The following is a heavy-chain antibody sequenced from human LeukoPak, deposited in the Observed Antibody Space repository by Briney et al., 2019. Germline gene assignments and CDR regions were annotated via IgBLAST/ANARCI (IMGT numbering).Heavy chain of an antibody. CDR3: ASYTGNDAFDI. V-gene: IGHV4-61*02. CDR2: IYTSGST. CDR1: GRSISSGSYY. D-gene: IGHD2-2*02. Sequence: SQTLSLTCTVSGRSISSGSYYWSWIRQPAGKGLEWIGRIYTSGSTNYNPSLKSRVTISVDTSKNQFSLKLSSVTAADTAVYYCASYTGNDAFDIWGQGTMVTVSS. J-gene: IGHJ3*02.